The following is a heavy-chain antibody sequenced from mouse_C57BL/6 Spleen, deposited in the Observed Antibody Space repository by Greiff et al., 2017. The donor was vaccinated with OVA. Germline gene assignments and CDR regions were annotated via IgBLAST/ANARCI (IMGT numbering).Heavy chain of an antibody. CDR3: TRALNWAFDY. CDR1: GFTFSSYA. Sequence: EVKVVESGEGLVKPGGSLKLSCAASGFTFSSYAMSWVRQTPEKRLEWVAYISSGGDYIYYADTVKGRFTISRDNARNTLYLQMSSLKSEDTAMYYCTRALNWAFDYWGQGTTLTVSS. D-gene: IGHD4-1*02. CDR2: ISSGGDYI. V-gene: IGHV5-9-1*02. J-gene: IGHJ2*01.